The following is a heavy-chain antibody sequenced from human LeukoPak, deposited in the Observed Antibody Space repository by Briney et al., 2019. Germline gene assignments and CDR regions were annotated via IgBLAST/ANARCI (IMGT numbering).Heavy chain of an antibody. V-gene: IGHV3-30*02. CDR1: GFTFSSYW. J-gene: IGHJ4*02. Sequence: GGSLRLSCAASGFTFSSYWMSWVRQAPGKGLEWVAFIRYDGSNKYYADSVKGRFTISRDNSKNTLYLQMNSLRAEDTAVYYCAKLYGSGICSDYWGQGTLVTVSS. D-gene: IGHD3-10*01. CDR2: IRYDGSNK. CDR3: AKLYGSGICSDY.